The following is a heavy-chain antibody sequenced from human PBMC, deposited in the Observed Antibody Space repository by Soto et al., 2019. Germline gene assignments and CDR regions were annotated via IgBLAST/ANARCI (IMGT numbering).Heavy chain of an antibody. CDR3: ARGVVLIPSTPNWFDP. CDR2: ISNSGST. J-gene: IGHJ5*02. V-gene: IGHV4-59*01. D-gene: IGHD2-15*01. Sequence: SETLSLTCLVSGGSLSGYYESWIRPPPEKGLECIGYISNSGSTYYNPSLKSRVTVSVDTSKNHFSLKLSSVTAADTAIYFGARGVVLIPSTPNWFDPWGQGTLVTVSS. CDR1: GGSLSGYY.